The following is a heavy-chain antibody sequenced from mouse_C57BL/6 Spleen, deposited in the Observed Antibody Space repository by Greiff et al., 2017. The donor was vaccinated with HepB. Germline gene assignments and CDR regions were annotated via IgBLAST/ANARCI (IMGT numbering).Heavy chain of an antibody. D-gene: IGHD1-1*01. CDR2: INPGSGGT. Sequence: VQLQQSGAELVRPGTSVKVSCKASGYAFTNYLIEWVKQRPGQGLEWIGVINPGSGGTNYNETFKGKATLTADKSSSTAYMQLSSLTSEDSAVYFCARSGYYAFDYWGQGTTLTVSS. J-gene: IGHJ2*01. V-gene: IGHV1-54*01. CDR3: ARSGYYAFDY. CDR1: GYAFTNYL.